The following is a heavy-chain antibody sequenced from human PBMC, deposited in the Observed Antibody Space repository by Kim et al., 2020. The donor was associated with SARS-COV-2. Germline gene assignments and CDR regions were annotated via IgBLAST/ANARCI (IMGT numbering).Heavy chain of an antibody. J-gene: IGHJ4*02. CDR3: ARGRITIFGVVTEFDY. D-gene: IGHD3-3*01. V-gene: IGHV4-31*02. Sequence: LKSRVTISVDTSKNQFALKLSAVTAADTAVYYCARGRITIFGVVTEFDYWGQGTLVTVSS.